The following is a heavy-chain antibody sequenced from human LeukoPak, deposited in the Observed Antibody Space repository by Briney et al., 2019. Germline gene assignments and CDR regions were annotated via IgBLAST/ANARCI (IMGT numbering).Heavy chain of an antibody. CDR1: GGSFSDYY. J-gene: IGHJ3*02. CDR2: INHSGST. CDR3: ARGLHYYGSGSYYRGAFDI. D-gene: IGHD3-10*01. V-gene: IGHV4-34*01. Sequence: PSETLSLTCGVYGGSFSDYYWSWIRQPPGEGLEWIGEINHSGSTNYNPSLKSRVTISVDMSKNQFSLKLSSVTAADTAVYYCARGLHYYGSGSYYRGAFDIWGQGTMVTVSS.